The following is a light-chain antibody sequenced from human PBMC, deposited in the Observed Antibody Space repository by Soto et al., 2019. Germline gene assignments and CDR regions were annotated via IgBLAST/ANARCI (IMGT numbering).Light chain of an antibody. CDR3: LLYYGGAVV. Sequence: QAVVTQEPXXTXXXGXXXTXXXXXSTXAVTSGYYPNWFQQKPGQAPXXXXXXTSNKHSWTPARXXGSLLGGKAALTLSGVQPEDEAEYYCLLYYGGAVVXGGGTKLTVL. CDR2: XTS. J-gene: IGLJ2*01. CDR1: TXAVTSGYY. V-gene: IGLV7-43*01.